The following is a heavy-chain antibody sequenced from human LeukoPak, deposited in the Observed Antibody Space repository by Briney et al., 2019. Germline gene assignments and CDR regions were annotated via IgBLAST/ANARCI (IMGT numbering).Heavy chain of an antibody. CDR3: ARDMGDDDFWRLIRY. CDR1: GGTFSSYA. V-gene: IGHV1-69*04. CDR2: IIPILGIA. Sequence: ASVKVSCKSSGGTFSSYAIIWVRQAPGQGLEWMGRIIPILGIANYAQKFQGRVTITADKSTSTAYMELSSLRSEDTAVYYCARDMGDDDFWRLIRYWGQGTLVTVSS. J-gene: IGHJ4*02. D-gene: IGHD3-3*01.